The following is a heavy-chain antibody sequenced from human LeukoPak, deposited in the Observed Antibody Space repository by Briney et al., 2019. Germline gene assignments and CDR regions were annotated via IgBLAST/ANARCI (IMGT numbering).Heavy chain of an antibody. CDR3: MGYCSSTSCYRAFDI. CDR2: ISSSSSTI. J-gene: IGHJ3*02. V-gene: IGHV3-48*01. Sequence: GGSLRLSCAASGFTFSSYSMNWVRQAPGKGLEWVSYISSSSSTICYADSVKGRFTISRDNAKNSLYLQMNSLRAEDTAVYYCMGYCSSTSCYRAFDIWGQGTMVTVSS. CDR1: GFTFSSYS. D-gene: IGHD2-2*01.